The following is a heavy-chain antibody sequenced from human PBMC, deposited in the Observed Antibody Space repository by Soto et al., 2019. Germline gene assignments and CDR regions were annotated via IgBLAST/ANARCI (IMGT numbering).Heavy chain of an antibody. CDR3: AKNGPRSHYSSSSTDFDH. CDR2: VSTTSDNT. CDR1: GFIFGTYG. Sequence: EVQLLESGGGLVQPGGSLRLSCAASGFIFGTYGMSWVRQAPGKGLEWVSAVSTTSDNTYYADSVKGRFTISRDNSKNTLYLQMNSLRAEDTAIYYCAKNGPRSHYSSSSTDFDHWGLGTLVTVSS. V-gene: IGHV3-23*01. D-gene: IGHD6-6*01. J-gene: IGHJ4*02.